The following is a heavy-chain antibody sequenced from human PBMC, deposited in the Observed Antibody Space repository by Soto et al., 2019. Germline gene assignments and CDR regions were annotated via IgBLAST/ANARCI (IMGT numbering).Heavy chain of an antibody. CDR2: IIPIFGTA. CDR3: ARAVAGTLPQTPECYYYGMDV. V-gene: IGHV1-69*01. Sequence: GQGLEWMGGIIPIFGTANYAQKFQGRVTITADESTSTAYMELSSLRSEDTAVYYCARAVAGTLPQTPECYYYGMDVWGQGTTVTVSS. D-gene: IGHD6-19*01. J-gene: IGHJ6*02.